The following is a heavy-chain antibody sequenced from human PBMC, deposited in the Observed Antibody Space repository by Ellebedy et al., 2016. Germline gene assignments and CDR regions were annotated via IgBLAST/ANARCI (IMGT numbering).Heavy chain of an antibody. Sequence: ASVKVSCKASGYTFTSYYMHWVRQAPGQGLEWMGWINPNSGGTNYAQKFQGWVTMTRDTSISTAYMELSRLRSDDTAVYYCARDRQTASYGMDVWGQGTTVTVSS. CDR1: GYTFTSYY. V-gene: IGHV1-2*04. D-gene: IGHD5-18*01. CDR2: INPNSGGT. CDR3: ARDRQTASYGMDV. J-gene: IGHJ6*02.